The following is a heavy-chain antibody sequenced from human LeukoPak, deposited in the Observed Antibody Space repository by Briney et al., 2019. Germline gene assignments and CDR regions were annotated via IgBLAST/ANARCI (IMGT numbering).Heavy chain of an antibody. CDR1: GDSVSSNSIS. Sequence: SQTLSLTCAISGDSVSSNSISWNWFRQSPSRGLEWLGRTYYYSKWTNDYAVSVQSRITISPDTSKNQISLHLNSVTPEDTAVYYCAGRRLSGYEGNFDYWGQGALVTISS. J-gene: IGHJ4*02. CDR2: TYYYSKWTN. CDR3: AGRRLSGYEGNFDY. D-gene: IGHD5-12*01. V-gene: IGHV6-1*01.